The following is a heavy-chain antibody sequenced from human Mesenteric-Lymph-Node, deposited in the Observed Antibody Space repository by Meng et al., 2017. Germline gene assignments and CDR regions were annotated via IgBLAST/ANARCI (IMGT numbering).Heavy chain of an antibody. CDR2: ISGGST. J-gene: IGHJ4*02. CDR3: TSDACPKDCSGGSCYCGGVDY. V-gene: IGHV3-38-3*01. CDR1: GFTLSSNE. D-gene: IGHD2-15*01. Sequence: ESLKILCAASGFTLSSNEMSWVRQAPGKGLEWVSSISGGSTYYADSRKGRCTISRDNSKNTLHLQMNSLKTEDTAVYYCTSDACPKDCSGGSCYCGGVDYWGQGTLVTVSS.